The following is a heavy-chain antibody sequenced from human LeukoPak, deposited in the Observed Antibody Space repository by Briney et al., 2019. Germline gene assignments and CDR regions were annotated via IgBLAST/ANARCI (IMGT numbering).Heavy chain of an antibody. CDR1: GGSISSYY. CDR3: ARGYSYGYGIDP. Sequence: PSETLSLTCTVSGGSISSYYWSWIRQPPGKGLEWIGYIYYSGSTYYNPSLKSRVTISVDTSKNQFSLKLSSVTAADTAVYYCARGYSYGYGIDPWGQGTLVTVSS. CDR2: IYYSGST. V-gene: IGHV4-59*12. D-gene: IGHD5-18*01. J-gene: IGHJ5*02.